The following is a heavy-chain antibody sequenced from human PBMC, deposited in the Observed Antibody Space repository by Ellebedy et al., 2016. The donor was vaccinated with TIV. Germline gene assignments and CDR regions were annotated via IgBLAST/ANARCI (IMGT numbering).Heavy chain of an antibody. V-gene: IGHV5-51*01. CDR1: GYTFPNYL. CDR3: ARLPYYYASGTYSPFDF. D-gene: IGHD3-10*01. Sequence: GESLKISCKGSGYTFPNYLIAWVRQMPGKGLEWMGIVSPDDSSNKISPSFQGRVTISADKSSSTACLQWSSLKASDTAMYFCARLPYYYASGTYSPFDFWGQGTLVTVSS. J-gene: IGHJ4*02. CDR2: VSPDDSSN.